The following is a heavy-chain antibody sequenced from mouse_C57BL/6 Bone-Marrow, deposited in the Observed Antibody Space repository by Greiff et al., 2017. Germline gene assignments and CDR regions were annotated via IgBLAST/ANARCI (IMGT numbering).Heavy chain of an antibody. D-gene: IGHD1-1*01. CDR1: GFSLTSYA. CDR3: ARRGYGSSYDYFDY. V-gene: IGHV2-9-1*01. J-gene: IGHJ2*01. CDR2: IWTGGGT. Sequence: VQLVESGPGLVAPSQSLSITCTVSGFSLTSYAISWVRQPPGKGLEWLGVIWTGGGTNYNSALKSRLSISKDNSKSQVFLKMNSLQTDDTARYYCARRGYGSSYDYFDYWGQGTTRTVSS.